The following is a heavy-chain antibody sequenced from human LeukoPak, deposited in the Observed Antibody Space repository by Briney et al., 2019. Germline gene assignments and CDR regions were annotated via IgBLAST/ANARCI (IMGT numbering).Heavy chain of an antibody. CDR3: ARDPTSSGYLDY. Sequence: GGSLRLSCAASGFTFSSYSMNWVRQAPGKGLEWVSSISSSSSYIYYADSVKGRFTISRDNAKNSLYLQMNSLRAEDTAVYYCARDPTSSGYLDYWGQGTLVTVSS. CDR2: ISSSSSYI. D-gene: IGHD6-19*01. V-gene: IGHV3-21*01. J-gene: IGHJ4*02. CDR1: GFTFSSYS.